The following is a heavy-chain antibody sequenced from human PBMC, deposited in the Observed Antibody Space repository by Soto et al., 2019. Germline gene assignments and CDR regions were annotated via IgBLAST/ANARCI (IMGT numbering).Heavy chain of an antibody. CDR2: ISSSGSTI. Sequence: PGGSLRLSCAASGFTFSDYYMSWIRQAPGKGLEWVSYISSSGSTIYYADSVKGRFTISRDNAKNSLYLQMNSLRAEDTAVYYCARDVQPGWNWFDTWGQGTLVTVSS. V-gene: IGHV3-11*01. CDR3: ARDVQPGWNWFDT. D-gene: IGHD6-19*01. CDR1: GFTFSDYY. J-gene: IGHJ5*02.